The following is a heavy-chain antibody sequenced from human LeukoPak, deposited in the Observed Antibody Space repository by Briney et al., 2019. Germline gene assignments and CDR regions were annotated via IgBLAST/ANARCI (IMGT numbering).Heavy chain of an antibody. CDR1: GGSISSYY. CDR2: IYYSGST. CDR3: ARDVRNYYDSSGYPWAFDY. V-gene: IGHV4-59*01. Sequence: SETLSLTCTVSGGSISSYYWSWIRQPPGKGLEWIGYIYYSGSTNYNPSLKSRVTISVDTSKNQFSLKLSSVTAADTAVYYCARDVRNYYDSSGYPWAFDYWGQGTLVTVSS. D-gene: IGHD3-22*01. J-gene: IGHJ4*02.